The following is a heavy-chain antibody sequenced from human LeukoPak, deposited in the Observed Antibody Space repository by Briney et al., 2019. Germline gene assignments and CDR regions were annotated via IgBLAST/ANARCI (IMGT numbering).Heavy chain of an antibody. CDR3: ALSGYAPTGYFDY. CDR2: IYSGGST. J-gene: IGHJ4*02. D-gene: IGHD5-12*01. Sequence: HPGGSLRLSCAASGFTVSSNYMSWVRQAPGKGLEWVSVIYSGGSTYYADSVKGRFTISRDNSKNTLYLQMNSLRAEDTAVYYCALSGYAPTGYFDYWGQGTLVTVSS. V-gene: IGHV3-66*01. CDR1: GFTVSSNY.